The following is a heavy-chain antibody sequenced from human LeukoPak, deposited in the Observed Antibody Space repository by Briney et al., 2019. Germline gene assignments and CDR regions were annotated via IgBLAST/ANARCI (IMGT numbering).Heavy chain of an antibody. V-gene: IGHV3-7*04. CDR1: GFTFSDYW. J-gene: IGHJ4*02. D-gene: IGHD5-18*01. CDR2: IQQDGSEK. Sequence: GGALRLSSAASGFTFSDYWMSWVRKSPGKGLEWVGNIQQDGSEKYYVDSVKARFTISRDNAKKSLFLQVSSLRGEDTAVYYCARDRGFSYGIDFWGQGTLVTVSS. CDR3: ARDRGFSYGIDF.